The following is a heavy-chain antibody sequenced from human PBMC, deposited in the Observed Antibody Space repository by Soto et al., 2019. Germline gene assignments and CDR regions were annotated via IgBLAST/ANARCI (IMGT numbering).Heavy chain of an antibody. CDR3: ARDPGGGSSLYYYMDV. Sequence: GESLKISCAASGFTFSSYGMHWVRQAPGKGLEWVAVIWYDGSNKYYADSVKGRFTISRDNSKNTLYLQMNSLRAEDTAVYYCARDPGGGSSLYYYMDVWGKGTTVTVSS. V-gene: IGHV3-33*01. CDR1: GFTFSSYG. D-gene: IGHD6-13*01. J-gene: IGHJ6*03. CDR2: IWYDGSNK.